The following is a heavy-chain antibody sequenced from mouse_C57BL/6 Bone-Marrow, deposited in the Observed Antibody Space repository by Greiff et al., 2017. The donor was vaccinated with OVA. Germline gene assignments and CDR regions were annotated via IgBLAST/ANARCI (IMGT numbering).Heavy chain of an antibody. CDR1: GYTFTDYY. D-gene: IGHD1-1*01. CDR2: INPYNGGT. J-gene: IGHJ3*01. V-gene: IGHV1-19*01. CDR3: ARNGSSLAWFAY. Sequence: VQLKESGPVLVKPGASVKMSCKASGYTFTDYYMNWVKQSHGKSLEWIGVINPYNGGTSYNRKFKGKATLTVDKSSSTAYMELNSLTSEDSAVYYCARNGSSLAWFAYWGQGTLVTVSA.